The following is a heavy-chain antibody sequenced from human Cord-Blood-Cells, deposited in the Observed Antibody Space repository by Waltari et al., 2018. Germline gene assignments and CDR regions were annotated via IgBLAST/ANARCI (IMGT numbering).Heavy chain of an antibody. J-gene: IGHJ4*02. V-gene: IGHV4-39*01. D-gene: IGHD2-15*01. CDR2: IYYSGST. CDR1: GGSISSSSYY. Sequence: QLQLQESGPGLVKPSETLSLTCTVSGGSISSSSYYWGWIRQPPGKGLEWIGSIYYSGSTYYNPSPKSRVTISVDTSKNQFSLKLSSVTAADTAVYYCARHADGYCSGGSCYYFDYWGQGTLVTVSS. CDR3: ARHADGYCSGGSCYYFDY.